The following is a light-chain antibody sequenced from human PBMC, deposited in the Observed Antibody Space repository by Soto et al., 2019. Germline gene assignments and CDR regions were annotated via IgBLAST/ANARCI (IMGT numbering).Light chain of an antibody. CDR3: QSYDSTLSGSVV. Sequence: QSVLTQPPSVSGAPGQRVTISCTGSSSNIGAGYDVHWYQQLPGTAPKPLIFVNNNRPSGVPDRFSGSKSGTSASLAITGLQAEDEADYYCQSYDSTLSGSVVFGGGTKLTVL. CDR2: VNN. J-gene: IGLJ2*01. V-gene: IGLV1-40*01. CDR1: SSNIGAGYD.